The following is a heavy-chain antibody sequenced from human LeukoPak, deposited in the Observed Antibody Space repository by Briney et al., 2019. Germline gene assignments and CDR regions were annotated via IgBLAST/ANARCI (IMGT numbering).Heavy chain of an antibody. CDR2: IYYSGST. CDR3: ARHGSGWYYFDY. J-gene: IGHJ4*02. V-gene: IGHV4-39*01. Sequence: PSETLSLTCTVSGGSISSSSYYWGWIRQPPGKGLEWIGSIYYSGSTYYNPSPKSRVIISVDTSKNQFSLKLSSVTAADTAVYYCARHGSGWYYFDYWGQGTLVTVSS. D-gene: IGHD6-19*01. CDR1: GGSISSSSYY.